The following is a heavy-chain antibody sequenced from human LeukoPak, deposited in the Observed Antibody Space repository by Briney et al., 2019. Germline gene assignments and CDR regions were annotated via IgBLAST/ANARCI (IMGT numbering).Heavy chain of an antibody. D-gene: IGHD6-13*01. CDR1: GGSISSSPYY. V-gene: IGHV4-39*01. CDR3: ARGPDYSSSYAANWFDP. Sequence: PSESLSLTCTVSGGSISSSPYYWGWIRQPPGKGLEWIGNIYHSGSTFYDPSLKSRVTISIDTSRNQFSLRLNSVTSADTAVYFCARGPDYSSSYAANWFDPWGQGTLVTV. CDR2: IYHSGST. J-gene: IGHJ5*02.